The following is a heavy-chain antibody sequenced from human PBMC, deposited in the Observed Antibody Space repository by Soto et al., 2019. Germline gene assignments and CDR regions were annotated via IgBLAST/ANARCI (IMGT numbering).Heavy chain of an antibody. CDR1: GYTFTSYY. D-gene: IGHD5-12*01. CDR3: ARNKEYRLKIPYYHYYGMDV. J-gene: IGHJ6*02. CDR2: INPSGGST. Sequence: XSVKVSYKASGYTFTSYYMHWVRQAPGQGLEWMGIINPSGGSTSYAQKFQGRVTMTRDTSTSTVYMELSSLRSEDTAVYYCARNKEYRLKIPYYHYYGMDVWGQGTTVTVSS. V-gene: IGHV1-46*01.